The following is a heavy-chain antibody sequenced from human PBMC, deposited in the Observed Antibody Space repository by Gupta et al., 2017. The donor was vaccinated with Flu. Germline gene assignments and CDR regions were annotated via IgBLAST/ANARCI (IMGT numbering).Heavy chain of an antibody. V-gene: IGHV3-30*18. CDR1: GFTFRSYG. CDR2: ISYDGSNK. D-gene: IGHD3-16*01. CDR3: AKDYVRTGGDFDY. J-gene: IGHJ4*02. Sequence: QVQLVESGGGVVQPGRSLRLSCAASGFTFRSYGMHWVRPGPGKGLEWVAVISYDGSNKYYADSVKGRFTISRDNSKNTLYLQMNSLRAEDTAVYYCAKDYVRTGGDFDYWGQGTLVTVAS.